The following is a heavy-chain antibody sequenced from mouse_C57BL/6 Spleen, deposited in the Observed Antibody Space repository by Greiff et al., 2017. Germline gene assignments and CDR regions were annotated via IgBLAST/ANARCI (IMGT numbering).Heavy chain of an antibody. CDR1: GYSFTSYY. CDR2: IYPGSGNT. J-gene: IGHJ4*01. V-gene: IGHV1-66*01. D-gene: IGHD2-2*01. CDR3: AGGGYHYAMDY. Sequence: VQLQQSGPELVKPGASVKISCKASGYSFTSYYIHWVKQRPGQGLEWIGWIYPGSGNTKYNEKFKGKATLTADTSSSTAYMQLSSLTSEDSAVYYCAGGGYHYAMDYWGQGTSVTVSS.